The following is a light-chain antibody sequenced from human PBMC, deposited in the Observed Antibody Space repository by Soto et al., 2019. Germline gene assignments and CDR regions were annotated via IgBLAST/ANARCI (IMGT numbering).Light chain of an antibody. V-gene: IGKV3-20*01. CDR3: QQYGNSLT. CDR1: QSVYNNY. J-gene: IGKJ4*01. CDR2: GAT. Sequence: EIVLTQSPGTLSLSPGERVTLSCRASQSVYNNYLAWYQQRPGQAPRTLIYGATSRATGITDRCSGSGSGSDFTLSISGLEPDDSAVYYCQQYGNSLTFGGGTKVEIK.